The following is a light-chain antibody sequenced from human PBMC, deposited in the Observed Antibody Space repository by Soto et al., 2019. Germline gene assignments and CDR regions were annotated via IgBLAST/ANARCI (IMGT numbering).Light chain of an antibody. CDR1: SRDVGGYNY. CDR2: DVS. J-gene: IGLJ2*01. V-gene: IGLV2-14*01. CDR3: SSYTSSSTVV. Sequence: QSVLTQPASVSGSPGQSITISCTGTSRDVGGYNYVSWYQQHPGKAPKLMIYDVSNRPSGVSNRFSGSRSGNTASLTISGLQGEDEADYYCSSYTSSSTVVFGGGTKLTVL.